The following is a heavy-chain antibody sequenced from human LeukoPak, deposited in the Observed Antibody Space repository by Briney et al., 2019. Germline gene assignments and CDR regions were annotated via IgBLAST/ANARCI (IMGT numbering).Heavy chain of an antibody. CDR3: ARARVWLGGNWFDP. J-gene: IGHJ5*02. CDR2: VWYDGNNK. V-gene: IGHV3-33*01. CDR1: GFTFSGYG. Sequence: PGRSLRLSCAASGFTFSGYGMHWVRQAPGKGLEWVAIVWYDGNNKYYADSVKGRFTISRDNSKNTLYLQMNSLRAEDTAVYYCARARVWLGGNWFDPWGQGTLVTVSS. D-gene: IGHD1-26*01.